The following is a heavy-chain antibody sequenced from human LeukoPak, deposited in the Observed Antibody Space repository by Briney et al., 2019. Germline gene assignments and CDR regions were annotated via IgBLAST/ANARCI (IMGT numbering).Heavy chain of an antibody. V-gene: IGHV3-48*03. CDR2: ISSSGSTI. J-gene: IGHJ6*04. CDR3: AELGITMIGGV. CDR1: GFTFSSYE. D-gene: IGHD3-10*02. Sequence: PGGSLRLSCAASGFTFSSYEMNWVRQAPGKGLEGGSYISSSGSTIYYADSVKGRFTISRDNAKNSLYLPMNSLRAEDTAVYYCAELGITMIGGVWGKGTTVTISS.